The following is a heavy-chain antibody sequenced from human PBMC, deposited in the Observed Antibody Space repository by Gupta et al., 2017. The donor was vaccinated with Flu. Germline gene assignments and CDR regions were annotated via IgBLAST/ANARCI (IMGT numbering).Heavy chain of an antibody. Sequence: QVQLVESGGGVVQPGRSLRLSCAASGFTFSRYGMHWVRQAPGKGLEWVAFILYDGSNKYYADSVKGRFTISRDNSKNTLYLQMNSLRAEDTAVYYCAKEYTAMVVVYYYGMDVWGQGTTVTVSS. D-gene: IGHD5-18*01. CDR1: GFTFSRYG. J-gene: IGHJ6*02. CDR2: ILYDGSNK. V-gene: IGHV3-30*18. CDR3: AKEYTAMVVVYYYGMDV.